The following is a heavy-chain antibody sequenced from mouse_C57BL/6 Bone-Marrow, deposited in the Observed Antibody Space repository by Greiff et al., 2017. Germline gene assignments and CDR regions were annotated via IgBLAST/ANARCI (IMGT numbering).Heavy chain of an antibody. V-gene: IGHV5-6*01. CDR1: GFTFSSYG. CDR3: ARLTVVVFDY. J-gene: IGHJ2*01. D-gene: IGHD1-1*01. Sequence: EVNVVESGGDLVKPGGSLKLSCAASGFTFSSYGMSWVRQTPDKRLEWVATISSGGSYTSYPDSVKGRFTISSDNAKNTLYLQVSSLESEDTAMCYCARLTVVVFDYWGQGTTVTVAS. CDR2: ISSGGSYT.